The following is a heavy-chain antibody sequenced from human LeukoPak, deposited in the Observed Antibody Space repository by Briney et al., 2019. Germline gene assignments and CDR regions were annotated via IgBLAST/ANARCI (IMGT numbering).Heavy chain of an antibody. CDR3: AKEGTVLRFLEWLLSAPFDY. J-gene: IGHJ4*02. D-gene: IGHD3-3*01. Sequence: GGSLRLSCAASGFTFSSYAMSWVRQAPGKGLEWVSAISGSGGSTYYADSVKGRFTISRDNSKNTLYLQMNSLRAEDTAVYYCAKEGTVLRFLEWLLSAPFDYWGQGTLVTVSS. CDR1: GFTFSSYA. CDR2: ISGSGGST. V-gene: IGHV3-23*01.